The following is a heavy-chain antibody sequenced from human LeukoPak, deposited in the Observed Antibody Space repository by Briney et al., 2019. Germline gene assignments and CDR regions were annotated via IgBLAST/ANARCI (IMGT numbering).Heavy chain of an antibody. V-gene: IGHV3-74*01. CDR2: INSDGSST. Sequence: GGSLRLSCAASGFTFSSYWMHWVRHAPGKGLVWVSRINSDGSSTSYADSVKGRFTISRDNAKNTLYLQVNSLRAEDTAVYYCAREVVEDAFDIWGQGTMVTVSS. CDR3: AREVVEDAFDI. D-gene: IGHD2-15*01. CDR1: GFTFSSYW. J-gene: IGHJ3*02.